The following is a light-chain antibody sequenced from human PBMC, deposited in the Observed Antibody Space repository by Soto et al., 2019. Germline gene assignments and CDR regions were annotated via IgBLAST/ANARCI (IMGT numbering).Light chain of an antibody. Sequence: EIVRTQSPSTLSVSPGERATLSCKTSQSVSSNLAWYQKKPGQAPRLLVYAASSRATGSPDRFSGGGSGTEFTLTISSLQSEDFAVYYCQQRSNWPPITFGQGTRLEIK. CDR1: QSVSSN. V-gene: IGKV3D-15*01. J-gene: IGKJ5*01. CDR3: QQRSNWPPIT. CDR2: AAS.